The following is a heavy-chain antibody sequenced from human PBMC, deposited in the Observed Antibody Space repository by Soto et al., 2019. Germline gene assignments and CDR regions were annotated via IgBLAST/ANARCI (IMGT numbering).Heavy chain of an antibody. V-gene: IGHV3-23*01. J-gene: IGHJ6*02. CDR2: ISASGGDT. CDR3: VKDKAGAVFYYGMDV. D-gene: IGHD1-26*01. CDR1: GFTFSNYA. Sequence: EVQLLESGGGLVQPGGSLRLSCVASGFTFSNYAMTWVRQAPGKGLEWVSSISASGGDTYYADSVQGRLTISRDNSKNTLYLQRDSLRAEDTALYYCVKDKAGAVFYYGMDVWGQGTTVTVSS.